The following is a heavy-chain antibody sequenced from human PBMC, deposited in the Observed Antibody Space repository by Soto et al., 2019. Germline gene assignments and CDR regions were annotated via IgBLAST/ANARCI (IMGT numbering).Heavy chain of an antibody. D-gene: IGHD6-13*01. J-gene: IGHJ6*02. CDR1: GASFRSSY. CDR2: INHSGST. Sequence: SETLSLTCTVSGASFRSSYWSWIRQPPGKGLEWIGEINHSGSTNYNPSLKSRVTISVDTSKNQFSPKLSYVTAADTAVYYCARMARQKLVYYGMDVWGQGNTLTVSS. V-gene: IGHV4-34*01. CDR3: ARMARQKLVYYGMDV.